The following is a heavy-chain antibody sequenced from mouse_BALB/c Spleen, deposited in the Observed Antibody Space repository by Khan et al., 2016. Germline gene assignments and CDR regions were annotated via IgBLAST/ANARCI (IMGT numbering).Heavy chain of an antibody. D-gene: IGHD1-3*01. CDR2: ININTGEP. CDR1: GYIFRNYG. J-gene: IGHJ2*01. CDR3: ASGGYNYLFDY. V-gene: IGHV9-3*02. Sequence: QIQLVQSGPELKKPGETVNISCKSSGYIFRNYGMNWVKQAPGKGLKWMGWININTGEPTYAEEFKGRFVFSLESSASTAPLQINNLKNEDTAKYFCASGGYNYLFDYWGKGTTLTVSS.